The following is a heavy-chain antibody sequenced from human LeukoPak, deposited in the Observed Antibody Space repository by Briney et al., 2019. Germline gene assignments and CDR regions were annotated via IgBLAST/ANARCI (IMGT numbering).Heavy chain of an antibody. D-gene: IGHD3-16*01. J-gene: IGHJ6*02. CDR1: GFTFSSYW. CDR3: ARGGGLDV. V-gene: IGHV3-7*03. Sequence: GGSLRLSCAASGFTFSSYWMNWARQAPGKGLEWVASINHNGNVNYYVDSVKGRFTISRDNAENSLYLQMSNLRAEDTAAYFCARGGGLDVWGQGATVTVSS. CDR2: INHNGNVN.